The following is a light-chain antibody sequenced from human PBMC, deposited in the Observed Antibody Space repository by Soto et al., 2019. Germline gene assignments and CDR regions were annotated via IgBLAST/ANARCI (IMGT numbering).Light chain of an antibody. J-gene: IGKJ1*01. CDR2: GAS. CDR1: QSVSSSY. Sequence: EILLTQSPGTLSLSPAERATLSCRASQSVSSSYLAWYQQKPGQAPRLLIYGASSRATGIPDRFSGSGSGTDFTLTISRLEPEDFAVYYCQQYGTTFGQGTKVDIK. V-gene: IGKV3-20*01. CDR3: QQYGTT.